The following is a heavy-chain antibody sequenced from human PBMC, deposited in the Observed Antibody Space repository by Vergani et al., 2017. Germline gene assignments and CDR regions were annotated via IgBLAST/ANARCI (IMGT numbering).Heavy chain of an antibody. CDR2: ISSSSSTI. V-gene: IGHV3-48*02. D-gene: IGHD2-2*01. Sequence: EVQLLESGGGLVQPGGSLRLSCAASGFTFSSYSMNWVRQAPGKGLEWVSYISSSSSTIYYADSVKGRFTISRDNAKNSLYLQMNSLRDEDTAVYYCARTPLGYCSSTSCFPYYYYGMDVWGQGTTVTVSS. CDR3: ARTPLGYCSSTSCFPYYYYGMDV. CDR1: GFTFSSYS. J-gene: IGHJ6*02.